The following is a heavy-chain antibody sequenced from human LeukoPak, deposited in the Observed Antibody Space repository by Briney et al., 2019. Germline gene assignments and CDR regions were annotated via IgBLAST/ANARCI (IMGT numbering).Heavy chain of an antibody. V-gene: IGHV3-53*01. J-gene: IGHJ3*02. Sequence: GGSLRLSCAASGFTVSSNYMSWVRQAPGKGLEWVSVIYSGGSTYYADSVKGRFTISRDNSKNTLYLQMNSLRAEDTAVYYCARGRHSGSYLLDAFDIWGQGTMVTVSS. CDR1: GFTVSSNY. D-gene: IGHD1-26*01. CDR2: IYSGGST. CDR3: ARGRHSGSYLLDAFDI.